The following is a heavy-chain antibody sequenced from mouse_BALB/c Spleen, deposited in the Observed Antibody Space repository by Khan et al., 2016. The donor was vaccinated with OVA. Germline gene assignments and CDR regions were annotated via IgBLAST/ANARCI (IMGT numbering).Heavy chain of an antibody. CDR3: AGGGYSAFAY. CDR2: IFPGSDIP. CDR1: GYTFTDYI. J-gene: IGHJ3*01. D-gene: IGHD2-3*01. V-gene: IGHV1-77*01. Sequence: QVQLQQSGPELVKPGASLKVSCKASGYTFTDYIIGWVKQSTRQGLEWIGDIFPGSDIPYYNEKFKDKATLTVDKSANTAYMQLSSLTSEDSAVDFCAGGGYSAFAYWGQGTLVTVSA.